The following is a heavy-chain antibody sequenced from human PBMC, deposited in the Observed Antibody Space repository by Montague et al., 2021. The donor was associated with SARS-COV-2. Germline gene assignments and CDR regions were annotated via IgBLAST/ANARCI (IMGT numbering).Heavy chain of an antibody. D-gene: IGHD4-17*01. CDR2: IYYSGST. CDR3: ARYTRQIRLIVFDYGMDV. V-gene: IGHV4-39*07. Sequence: SETLSLTCTVSGGSIRTSSYYWGWIRQPPGKGLDWIGSIYYSGSTNYNPSLKSRVTISVDTSKNQFSLKLSSVTAADTAVYYCARYTRQIRLIVFDYGMDVWGQGTTVTVSS. CDR1: GGSIRTSSYY. J-gene: IGHJ6*02.